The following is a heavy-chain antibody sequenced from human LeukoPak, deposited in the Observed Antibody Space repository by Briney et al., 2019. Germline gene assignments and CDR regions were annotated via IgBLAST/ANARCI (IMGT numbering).Heavy chain of an antibody. CDR3: ARNYYGSGSQDAFDI. Sequence: SQTLSLTCTVSGGSISSGSYYWSWIRQPAGKGLEWIGRIYTSGSTNYNPSLKSRVTMSVDTSKNQFSLKLSSVTAADTAVYYCARNYYGSGSQDAFDIWGQGTMVTVSS. CDR2: IYTSGST. D-gene: IGHD3-10*01. CDR1: GGSISSGSYY. J-gene: IGHJ3*02. V-gene: IGHV4-61*02.